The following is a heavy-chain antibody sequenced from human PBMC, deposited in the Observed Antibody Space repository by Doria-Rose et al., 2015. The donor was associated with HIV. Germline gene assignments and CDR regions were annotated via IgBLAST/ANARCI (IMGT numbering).Heavy chain of an antibody. CDR3: ARMGSYRELDY. D-gene: IGHD3-3*01. Sequence: VQLLESGPGLVKPSETLSLTCSVSGASVSSRGYYWNWIRQVPGKGLESLGYTYYTGTSDYSPSLKSRLNMAADTSKNQFSLKLSFVTVADTAVYYCARMGSYRELDYWGQGALVTVSA. J-gene: IGHJ4*02. CDR1: GASVSSRGYY. V-gene: IGHV4-31*03. CDR2: TYYTGTS.